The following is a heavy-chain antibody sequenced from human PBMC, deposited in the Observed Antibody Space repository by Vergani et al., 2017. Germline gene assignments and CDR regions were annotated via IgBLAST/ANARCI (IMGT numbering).Heavy chain of an antibody. D-gene: IGHD5/OR15-5a*01. Sequence: EVQLVESGGGLEQPGGSLRLSCAASGFTFSSYSMNWVRQAPGKGLEWVSYISSSTSTIYYADSVKGRFTISRDNAKNSLYLQMNSLRAEDTAVYYCARSLGSRKAHFDWFDPWGQGTLVTVSS. J-gene: IGHJ5*02. CDR1: GFTFSSYS. V-gene: IGHV3-48*01. CDR3: ARSLGSRKAHFDWFDP. CDR2: ISSSTSTI.